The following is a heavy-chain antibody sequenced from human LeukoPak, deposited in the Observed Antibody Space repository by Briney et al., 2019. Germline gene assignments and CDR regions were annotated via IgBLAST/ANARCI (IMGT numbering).Heavy chain of an antibody. V-gene: IGHV3-23*01. J-gene: IGHJ4*02. CDR1: GFTFSSYA. Sequence: PGGSLRPSCAASGFTFSSYAMSWVRQAPGKGLEWVSAISGSGGSTYYADSVKGRFTISRDNSKNTLYLQMNSLRAEDTAVYYCAKDDSDYDILTGYYYTDYWGQGTLVTVSS. D-gene: IGHD3-9*01. CDR2: ISGSGGST. CDR3: AKDDSDYDILTGYYYTDY.